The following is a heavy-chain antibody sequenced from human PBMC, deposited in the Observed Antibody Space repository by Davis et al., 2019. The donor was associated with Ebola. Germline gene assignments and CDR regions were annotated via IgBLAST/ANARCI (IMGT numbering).Heavy chain of an antibody. Sequence: PGGSLRLSFAAYGGPVSGHHWTWIRQPPGQGLEWIGEFNHIGVTSYSPSLAGRITVSADTSKNEIYLKLNSVTAADTAVYYCARGPYSDWPLGAHWGQGTRVTVSS. D-gene: IGHD1-26*01. CDR3: ARGPYSDWPLGAH. J-gene: IGHJ1*01. CDR1: GGPVSGHH. CDR2: FNHIGVT. V-gene: IGHV4-34*01.